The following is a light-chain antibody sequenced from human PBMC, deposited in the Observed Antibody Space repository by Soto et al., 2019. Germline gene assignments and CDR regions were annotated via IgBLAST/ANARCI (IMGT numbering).Light chain of an antibody. J-gene: IGKJ3*01. CDR2: DTS. Sequence: IVLMQSPGTLSFSPGEGATLSCRASQSVNSHYLAWYQQKPGQAPRVLIFDTSRRATGVPDRFSGSGSGTDFTLTTSRLEPDDFAVYYCQQYGSSQFTFGPGTKVDIK. CDR1: QSVNSHY. V-gene: IGKV3-20*01. CDR3: QQYGSSQFT.